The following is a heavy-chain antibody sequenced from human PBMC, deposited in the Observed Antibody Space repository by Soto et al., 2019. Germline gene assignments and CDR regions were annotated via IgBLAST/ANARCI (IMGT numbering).Heavy chain of an antibody. J-gene: IGHJ4*02. Sequence: QMQLVQSGPEVKEPGTSVKVSCKASGFTFSSSAVQWVRQARGQRLEWIGWIVVGSGKPNYAQKFQERVTITRDMSTSTADMELSSLRSEDTAVYYCAAKEVTWAAFDYWGQGTLVTVSS. CDR2: IVVGSGKP. CDR1: GFTFSSSA. D-gene: IGHD4-4*01. CDR3: AAKEVTWAAFDY. V-gene: IGHV1-58*01.